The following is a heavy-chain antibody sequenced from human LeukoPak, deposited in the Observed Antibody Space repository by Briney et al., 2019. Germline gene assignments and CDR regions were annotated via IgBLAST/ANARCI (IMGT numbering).Heavy chain of an antibody. V-gene: IGHV4-4*07. J-gene: IGHJ6*03. CDR1: GGSISGYY. CDR2: IYTSGST. D-gene: IGHD3-3*01. Sequence: SETLSLICSVSGGSISGYYWSWIRQPAGKGLEWIGRIYTSGSTNYNPSLKSRVTMSVDTSKNQFSLKLSYVTAADTAVYYCARVDVFGVVSSDYYYYYTDVWGKGTTVTVSS. CDR3: ARVDVFGVVSSDYYYYYTDV.